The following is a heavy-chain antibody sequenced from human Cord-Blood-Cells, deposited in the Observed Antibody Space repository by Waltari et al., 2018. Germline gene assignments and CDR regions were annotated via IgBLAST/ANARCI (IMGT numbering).Heavy chain of an antibody. D-gene: IGHD3-10*01. Sequence: QVQLQQWGAGLLKPSETLSLTCAVYGGSFSGYYWSWIRQPPGKGLEWIGEINHSGSTNYNPSLKSRVTISVDTSKNRFSLKLSSVTAADTAVYYCARGLGFGELFFDYWGQGTLVTVSS. CDR2: INHSGST. CDR1: GGSFSGYY. CDR3: ARGLGFGELFFDY. V-gene: IGHV4-34*01. J-gene: IGHJ4*02.